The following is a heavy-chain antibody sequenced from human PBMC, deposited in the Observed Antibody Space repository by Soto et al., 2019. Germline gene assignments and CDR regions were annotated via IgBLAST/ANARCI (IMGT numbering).Heavy chain of an antibody. J-gene: IGHJ3*02. CDR1: GFTFSSYG. V-gene: IGHV3-33*01. CDR2: IWYDGSNK. CDR3: ARGSRGWNFGGSFDI. D-gene: IGHD6-19*01. Sequence: GGSLRLSCAASGFTFSSYGMHWVRQAPGKGLEWVAVIWYDGSNKYYADSVKGRFTISRDNSKNTLYLQMNSLRAEDTAVYYCARGSRGWNFGGSFDIWGQGTMVTVSS.